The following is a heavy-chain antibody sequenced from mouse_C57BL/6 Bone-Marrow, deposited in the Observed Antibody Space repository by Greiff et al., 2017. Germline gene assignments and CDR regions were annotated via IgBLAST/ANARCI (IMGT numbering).Heavy chain of an antibody. J-gene: IGHJ2*01. CDR2: IDPENGDT. V-gene: IGHV14-4*01. CDR3: TTGYVLYFDY. CDR1: GFNIKDDY. D-gene: IGHD2-2*01. Sequence: EVQLQESGAELVRPGASVTLSCTASGFNIKDDYMHWVKQRPEQGLEWIGWIDPENGDTEYASKFQGKATITADTSSNTAYLQLSSLTSEDTAVYDCTTGYVLYFDYWGQGTTLTVSS.